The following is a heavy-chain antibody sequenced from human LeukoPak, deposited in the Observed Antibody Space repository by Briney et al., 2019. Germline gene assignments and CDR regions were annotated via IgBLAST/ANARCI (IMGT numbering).Heavy chain of an antibody. J-gene: IGHJ4*02. Sequence: GGSLRLSCAASGITFSSYSMNWVRQAPGKGLEWVSCISSSSSYIYYADSVKGRFTISRDNAKNTLYLQMNSLRAEDTAVYYCAKGDTTWELPHDYWGQGTLVTVSS. CDR2: ISSSSSYI. V-gene: IGHV3-21*04. CDR1: GITFSSYS. D-gene: IGHD1-26*01. CDR3: AKGDTTWELPHDY.